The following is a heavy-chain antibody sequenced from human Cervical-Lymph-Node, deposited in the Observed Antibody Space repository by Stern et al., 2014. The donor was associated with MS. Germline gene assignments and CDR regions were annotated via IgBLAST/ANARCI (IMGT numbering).Heavy chain of an antibody. Sequence: VQLVQSGAELIRPGESLKISCKGSGFKFSIYRIAWVRRMPGNGLEWMVIIYPGDSDTRYSPSFQGQVTMSADKSTSTAYLQWSSLNASDTAMYFCARQTTAWASDVWGQGTLVTVSS. CDR1: GFKFSIYR. CDR3: ARQTTAWASDV. J-gene: IGHJ4*02. CDR2: IYPGDSDT. V-gene: IGHV5-51*01. D-gene: IGHD1-14*01.